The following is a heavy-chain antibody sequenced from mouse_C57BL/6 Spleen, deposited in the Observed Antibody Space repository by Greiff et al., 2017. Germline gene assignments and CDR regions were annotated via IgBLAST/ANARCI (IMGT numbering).Heavy chain of an antibody. J-gene: IGHJ2*01. V-gene: IGHV1-15*01. CDR2: IDPETGGT. Sequence: QVQLKQSGAELVRPGASVTLSCKASGYTFTDYEMHWVKQTPVHGLEWIGAIDPETGGTAYNQKFKGKAILTADKSSRTAYMELRSLTSEYSAVYYCTRRGLRRDFDYWGQGTTLTVSS. CDR3: TRRGLRRDFDY. D-gene: IGHD2-2*01. CDR1: GYTFTDYE.